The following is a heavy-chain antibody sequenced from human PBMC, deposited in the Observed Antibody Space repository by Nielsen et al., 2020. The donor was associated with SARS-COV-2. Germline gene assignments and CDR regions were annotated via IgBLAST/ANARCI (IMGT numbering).Heavy chain of an antibody. J-gene: IGHJ5*02. Sequence: GESLKLSCAASGFTFDDYGMSWVRQAPGKGLEWVSGINWNGCSTGYADSVKGRFTISRDNAKNSLYLQMNSLRAEDTALYHCARGYSYYYDSSSGWFDPWGQGTLVTVSS. D-gene: IGHD3-22*01. CDR2: INWNGCST. CDR3: ARGYSYYYDSSSGWFDP. V-gene: IGHV3-20*01. CDR1: GFTFDDYG.